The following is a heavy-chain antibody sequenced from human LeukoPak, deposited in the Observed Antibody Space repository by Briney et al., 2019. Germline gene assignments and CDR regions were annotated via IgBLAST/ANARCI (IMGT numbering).Heavy chain of an antibody. V-gene: IGHV4-30-4*01. D-gene: IGHD2-15*01. CDR2: IYYSGST. CDR3: ARAAVVAATPLLVDY. J-gene: IGHJ4*02. Sequence: SWIRQPPGKGLEWIGYIYYSGSTYYNPSLKSRVTISVDTSKNQFSLKLSSVTAADTAVYYCARAAVVAATPLLVDYWGQGTLVTVSS.